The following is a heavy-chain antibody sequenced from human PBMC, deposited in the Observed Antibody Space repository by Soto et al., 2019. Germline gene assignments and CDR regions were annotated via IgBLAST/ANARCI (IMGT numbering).Heavy chain of an antibody. Sequence: QVQLGQSGPEVKKPGSSVKDSCKASGDSVRMYVFSWVRQAPGQGLEWMGGIIPFFGTANYAQKFQARVTITADESQNTVYLELSNLRHEDTAIYFCARDGRKQMFLSPLAHWGQGGLVTVS. CDR1: GDSVRMYV. CDR2: IIPFFGTA. V-gene: IGHV1-69*12. D-gene: IGHD3-3*01. J-gene: IGHJ4*02. CDR3: ARDGRKQMFLSPLAH.